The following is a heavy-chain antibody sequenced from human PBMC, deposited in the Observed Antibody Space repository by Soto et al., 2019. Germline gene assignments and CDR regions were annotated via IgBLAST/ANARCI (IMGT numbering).Heavy chain of an antibody. CDR1: GYTFTSYG. CDR3: ARDHPPPHYYDSSGLFAYYYYYYGMDV. V-gene: IGHV1-18*01. CDR2: ISAYNGNT. J-gene: IGHJ6*02. Sequence: ASVKVSCKASGYTFTSYGISWVRQAPGQGLEWMGWISAYNGNTNYAQKLQGRVTMTTDTSTSTAYMELRSLRSDDTAVYYCARDHPPPHYYDSSGLFAYYYYYYGMDVWGQGTTVTVAS. D-gene: IGHD3-22*01.